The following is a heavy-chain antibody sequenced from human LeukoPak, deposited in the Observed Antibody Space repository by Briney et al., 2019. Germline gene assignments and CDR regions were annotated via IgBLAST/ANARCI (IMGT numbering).Heavy chain of an antibody. CDR3: ARNRYYYGSGSYGVPNWFDP. J-gene: IGHJ5*02. CDR2: IYYNGST. CDR1: GVSISSYY. Sequence: SETLSLTCTVSGVSISSYYWGWIRQPPGKGLEWIGSIYYNGSTYYNPSLKSRVTISVDTSKNQFSLKLSSVTAADTAVYYCARNRYYYGSGSYGVPNWFDPWGQGTLVTVSS. V-gene: IGHV4-39*01. D-gene: IGHD3-10*01.